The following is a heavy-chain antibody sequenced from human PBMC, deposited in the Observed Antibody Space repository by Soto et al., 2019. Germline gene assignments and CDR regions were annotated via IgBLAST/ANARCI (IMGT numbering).Heavy chain of an antibody. CDR2: INHSGRT. Sequence: QVQLQQWGAGLLKPSATLSLTCAVYGGSFSGYYWSWIRQPPGKGLEWMGEINHSGRTNYNPSLRSRVTISVDTSKNQFSLKLSSVTAADTAVYYCARGGYCSGGSCRTRLDYWGQGTLVTVSS. CDR3: ARGGYCSGGSCRTRLDY. CDR1: GGSFSGYY. J-gene: IGHJ4*02. V-gene: IGHV4-34*01. D-gene: IGHD2-15*01.